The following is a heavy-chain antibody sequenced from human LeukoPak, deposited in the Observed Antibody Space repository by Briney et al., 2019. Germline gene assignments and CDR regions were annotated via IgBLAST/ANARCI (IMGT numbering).Heavy chain of an antibody. V-gene: IGHV3-48*03. CDR3: ARDAFDI. Sequence: GGSLRLSCAASGFTFSSYEMNWVRQAPGKGLEWVSYISTYGTTIYYADSVKGRFTISRDSAKDSLYLQMNSLRAEDTAVYYCARDAFDIWGQGTMVTVSS. CDR1: GFTFSSYE. CDR2: ISTYGTTI. J-gene: IGHJ3*02.